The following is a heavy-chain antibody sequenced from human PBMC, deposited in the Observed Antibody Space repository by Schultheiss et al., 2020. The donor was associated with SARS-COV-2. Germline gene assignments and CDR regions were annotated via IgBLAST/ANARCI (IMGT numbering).Heavy chain of an antibody. CDR1: GFTFSSYG. CDR2: MSYDGSNK. CDR3: ARASTTVTTNDY. J-gene: IGHJ4*02. Sequence: GGSLRLSCAASGFTFSSYGMHWVRQAPGKGLEWVAVMSYDGSNKYYADSVKGRFTISRDNAKNSLYLQMNSLRAEDTAVYYCARASTTVTTNDYWGQGALVTVSS. V-gene: IGHV3-30*12. D-gene: IGHD4-17*01.